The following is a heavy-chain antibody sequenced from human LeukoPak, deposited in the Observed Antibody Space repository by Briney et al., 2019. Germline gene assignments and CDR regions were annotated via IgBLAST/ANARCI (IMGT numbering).Heavy chain of an antibody. J-gene: IGHJ6*02. V-gene: IGHV3-23*01. CDR3: ARALWSGPVYYGMDV. CDR1: RFTFSSYS. CDR2: ISGSADIT. Sequence: PGGSLRLSCAASRFTFSSYSMSWVRQAPGKGLEWVSAISGSADITHYADSVKGRFTISRDNAKNSLYLQMNSLRAEDTAVYYCARALWSGPVYYGMDVWGQGTTVTVSS. D-gene: IGHD3-10*01.